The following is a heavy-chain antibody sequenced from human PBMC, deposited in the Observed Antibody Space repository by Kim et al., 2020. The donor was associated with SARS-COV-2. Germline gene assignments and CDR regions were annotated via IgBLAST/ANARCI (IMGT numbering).Heavy chain of an antibody. J-gene: IGHJ3*01. D-gene: IGHD3-22*01. Sequence: ASVKVSCKAFGYTFTNYGISWVRQAPGQGLEWMGWISAYNGNTNYAQKLQGRVTMTTDTSTSTAYMELRSLRSDDTAVYYCARFTPESSITMIVVAERGNDAFDVWGQGTMVTVSS. CDR2: ISAYNGNT. V-gene: IGHV1-18*04. CDR3: ARFTPESSITMIVVAERGNDAFDV. CDR1: GYTFTNYG.